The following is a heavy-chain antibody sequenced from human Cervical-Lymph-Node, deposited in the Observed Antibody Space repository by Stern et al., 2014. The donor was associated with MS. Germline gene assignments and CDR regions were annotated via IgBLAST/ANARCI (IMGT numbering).Heavy chain of an antibody. CDR3: ARGYYDSSIYYAEYFQH. D-gene: IGHD3-22*01. CDR1: GGTFNTDM. Sequence: QVQLVQSGAEVKKPGSSVKGSCTASGGTFNTDMITWLRQAPGQGLEWMGGIIPIFGTAKYAQKFQGRITITADKSTHTANMELSSLRSEDTAVYYCARGYYDSSIYYAEYFQHWGQGTLVTVSS. V-gene: IGHV1-69*06. J-gene: IGHJ1*01. CDR2: IIPIFGTA.